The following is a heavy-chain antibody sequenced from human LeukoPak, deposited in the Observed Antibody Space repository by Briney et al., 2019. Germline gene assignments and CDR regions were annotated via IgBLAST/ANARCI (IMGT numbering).Heavy chain of an antibody. CDR1: GYSFTTYS. CDR2: IYPDDSDT. V-gene: IGHV5-51*01. J-gene: IGHJ5*02. Sequence: GESLKISCEPSGYSFTTYSIGRVRQRPGTGLEWVGAIYPDDSDTRYRPSFQGRLANSADRHVRTVYLKWKSQKAWDGGVYYCARQRGATGTVNWFDPLGEGALVSVCS. CDR3: ARQRGATGTVNWFDP. D-gene: IGHD4-17*01.